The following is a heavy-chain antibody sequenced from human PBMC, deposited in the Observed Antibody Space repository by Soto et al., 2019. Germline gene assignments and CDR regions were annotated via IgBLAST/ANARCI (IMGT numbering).Heavy chain of an antibody. V-gene: IGHV4-34*01. CDR3: AARYDNAFDI. CDR1: GGSFSGYY. Sequence: SETLSLTCAVYGGSFSGYYWSWIRQPPGKGLEWIGEINHSGSTNYNPSLKSRVTISVDTSKNQFSLKLSSVTAADTAVYYCAARYDNAFDIWGQGTMVTVSS. J-gene: IGHJ3*02. D-gene: IGHD5-12*01. CDR2: INHSGST.